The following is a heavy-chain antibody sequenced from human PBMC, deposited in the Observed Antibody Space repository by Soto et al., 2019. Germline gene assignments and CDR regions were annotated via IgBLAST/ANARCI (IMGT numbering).Heavy chain of an antibody. J-gene: IGHJ6*02. CDR2: IIPIFGTA. D-gene: IGHD3-3*01. CDR3: AREGYYDFWSGYGMDV. Sequence: ASVKVSCKASGGTFSSYAISWVRQAPGQGLEWMGGIIPIFGTANYAQKFQGRVTITADESTSTAYMELGSLRSEDTAVYYCAREGYYDFWSGYGMDVWGQGTTVTVSS. CDR1: GGTFSSYA. V-gene: IGHV1-69*13.